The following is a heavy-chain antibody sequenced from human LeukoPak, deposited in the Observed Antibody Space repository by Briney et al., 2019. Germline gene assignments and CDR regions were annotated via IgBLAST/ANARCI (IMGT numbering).Heavy chain of an antibody. J-gene: IGHJ4*02. CDR2: VSSSGSTM. D-gene: IGHD3-16*01. CDR1: GFTFSDFE. Sequence: GGSLRLSCAASGFTFSDFEMSWVRQAPGRGLEWVSYVSSSGSTMYYAGSVKGRFTMSRDDAKNSVSLQMNSLRAEDTAVYYCARDRLAYFISWGQGTLVTVSS. V-gene: IGHV3-48*03. CDR3: ARDRLAYFIS.